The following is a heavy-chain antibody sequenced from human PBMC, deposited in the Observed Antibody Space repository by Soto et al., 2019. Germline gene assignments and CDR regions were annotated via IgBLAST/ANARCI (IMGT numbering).Heavy chain of an antibody. CDR3: ARLTYYYDSSGSTGNY. J-gene: IGHJ4*02. CDR2: IYYSGST. V-gene: IGHV4-39*01. D-gene: IGHD3-22*01. CDR1: GGSISSSSYY. Sequence: QLQLQESGPGLVKPSGTLSLTCTVSGGSISSSSYYWGWIRQPPGKGLEWIGSIYYSGSTYYNPSLKSRVTISVDTSKNQFSLKLSSVTAADTAVYYCARLTYYYDSSGSTGNYWGQGTLVTVSS.